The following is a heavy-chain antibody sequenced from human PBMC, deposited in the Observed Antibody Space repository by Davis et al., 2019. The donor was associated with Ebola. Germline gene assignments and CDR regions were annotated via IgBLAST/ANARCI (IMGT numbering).Heavy chain of an antibody. D-gene: IGHD3-16*01. CDR1: RYTFTSYV. J-gene: IGHJ5*02. V-gene: IGHV1-18*04. CDR3: ARGGGILLSGGKGWFDT. Sequence: AAVPVSRKASRYTFTSYVISRVRQAPGQGLEGMGWISAYTGNTNYAQKLQGRVTMTTDTSTSTAYMELRSLRSDDTAVYYWARGGGILLSGGKGWFDTWGQGTLVTVSS. CDR2: ISAYTGNT.